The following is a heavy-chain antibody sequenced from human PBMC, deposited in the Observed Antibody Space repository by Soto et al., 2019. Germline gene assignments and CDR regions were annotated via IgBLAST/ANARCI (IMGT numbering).Heavy chain of an antibody. V-gene: IGHV1-69*13. CDR3: ARVLGGYCSSTSCYPLDY. CDR2: IIPIFGTA. J-gene: IGHJ4*02. CDR1: GGTFSSYA. D-gene: IGHD2-2*01. Sequence: GASVKVSCKASGGTFSSYAISWVLQAPGQGLEWMGGIIPIFGTANYAQKFQGRVTITADESTSTAYMELSSLRSEDTAVYYCARVLGGYCSSTSCYPLDYWGQGTLVTVSS.